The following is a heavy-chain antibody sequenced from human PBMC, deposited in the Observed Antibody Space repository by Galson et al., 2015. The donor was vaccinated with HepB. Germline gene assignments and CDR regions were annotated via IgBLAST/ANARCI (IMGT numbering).Heavy chain of an antibody. J-gene: IGHJ4*02. CDR3: ARGYTYSDYDFWSGYSVGDY. V-gene: IGHV3-48*01. Sequence: SLRLSCAASGFTFSSYSMNWVRQAPGKGLEWVSYISSSSSTIYYADSVKGRFTISRDNAKNSLYLQMNSLRAEDTAVYYCARGYTYSDYDFWSGYSVGDYWGQGTLVTVSS. CDR2: ISSSSSTI. CDR1: GFTFSSYS. D-gene: IGHD3-3*01.